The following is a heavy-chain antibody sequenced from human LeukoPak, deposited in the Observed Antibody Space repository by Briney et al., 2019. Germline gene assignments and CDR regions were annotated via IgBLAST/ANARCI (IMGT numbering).Heavy chain of an antibody. J-gene: IGHJ3*02. V-gene: IGHV3-21*01. Sequence: GGSLRLSCAASGFTFSSYSMNWVRQAPGKGLEWVSSISSSSSYIYYADSVTGRFTISRDNAKNSLYLQMNSLRAEDTAVYYCARVAPRYCSGGSCYSGAFDIWGQGTMVTVSS. CDR3: ARVAPRYCSGGSCYSGAFDI. D-gene: IGHD2-15*01. CDR2: ISSSSSYI. CDR1: GFTFSSYS.